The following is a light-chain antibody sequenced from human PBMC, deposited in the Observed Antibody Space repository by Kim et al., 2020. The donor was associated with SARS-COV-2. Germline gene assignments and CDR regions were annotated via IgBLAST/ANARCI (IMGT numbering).Light chain of an antibody. Sequence: SASVGDRVTITCRASQTISSYLNWYQQKPGKAPKLLIYAASSLQSGVPSRFSGSGSGTDFTLTISSLQPEDFASYYCQQSSNTWTFGQGTKVDIK. CDR1: QTISSY. CDR2: AAS. CDR3: QQSSNTWT. V-gene: IGKV1-39*01. J-gene: IGKJ1*01.